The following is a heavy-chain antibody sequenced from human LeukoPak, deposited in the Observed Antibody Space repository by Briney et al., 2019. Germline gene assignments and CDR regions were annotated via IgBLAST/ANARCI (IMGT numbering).Heavy chain of an antibody. V-gene: IGHV1-3*03. Sequence: ASVKVSCKASGYTFTSYAMHWVRQAPGQRLEWMGWINAGNGNTKYSQEFQGRVTITRNTSISTAYMELSSLRSEDTAVYYCARGNYDFWSGDYWGQGTLVTVSS. J-gene: IGHJ4*02. D-gene: IGHD3-3*01. CDR1: GYTFTSYA. CDR2: INAGNGNT. CDR3: ARGNYDFWSGDY.